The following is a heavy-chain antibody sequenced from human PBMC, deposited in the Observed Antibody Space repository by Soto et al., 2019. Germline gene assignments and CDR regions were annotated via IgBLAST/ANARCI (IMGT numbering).Heavy chain of an antibody. CDR1: EFTFSSFA. D-gene: IGHD3-10*01. Sequence: GGSLRLSCAASEFTFSSFAMSWVRQAPGKGLEWVSTISSGGGDTYYADSVKGRFTISRDNSKNTLYLQMNSLRAEDTAIYYCAKGPQAGYYDSGTFYSSVPWGQGTLVTVSS. J-gene: IGHJ5*02. V-gene: IGHV3-23*01. CDR3: AKGPQAGYYDSGTFYSSVP. CDR2: ISSGGGDT.